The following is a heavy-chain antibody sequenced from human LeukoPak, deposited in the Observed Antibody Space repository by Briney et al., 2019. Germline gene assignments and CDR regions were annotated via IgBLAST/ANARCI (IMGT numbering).Heavy chain of an antibody. CDR1: GYSFTSYW. D-gene: IGHD4-17*01. V-gene: IGHV5-51*01. CDR3: ARHLATVTASRQYYYYGMDV. Sequence: GESLKISCKGSGYSFTSYWIGWVRQMPGKGLEWMGIIYPGDSDTRYNPSFQGQVTISVDKSISTTYLQWSSLKASDTAIYYCARHLATVTASRQYYYYGMDVWGQGTTVTVSS. J-gene: IGHJ6*02. CDR2: IYPGDSDT.